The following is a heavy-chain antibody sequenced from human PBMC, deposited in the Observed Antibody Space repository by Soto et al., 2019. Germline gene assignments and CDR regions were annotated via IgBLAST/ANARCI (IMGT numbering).Heavy chain of an antibody. D-gene: IGHD6-25*01. J-gene: IGHJ5*02. CDR2: INANNGGA. Sequence: GASVKVSCKASGCTFTDYHIHWVRQAPGQGLEFMGWINANNGGAGSAQQFQGRVTVTRDTSITTVYMELSNLRSDDTAVYYCAREGGSETLQPSYNWFDTWGQGTLVTVSS. V-gene: IGHV1-2*02. CDR1: GCTFTDYH. CDR3: AREGGSETLQPSYNWFDT.